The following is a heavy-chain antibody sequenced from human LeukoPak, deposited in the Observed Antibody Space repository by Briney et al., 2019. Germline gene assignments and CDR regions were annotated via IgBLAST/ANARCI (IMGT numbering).Heavy chain of an antibody. Sequence: GRSLRLSCAASGFTFSNYGTHWVRQAPGKGLEWVAVISYEGSNKYYADSLKGRFTISRDNSKNTLYLQMNSLRAEDTAVYYCAKHRMAEYTYGSYYFDYWGQGTLVTVSS. V-gene: IGHV3-30*18. J-gene: IGHJ4*02. CDR3: AKHRMAEYTYGSYYFDY. CDR1: GFTFSNYG. CDR2: ISYEGSNK. D-gene: IGHD5-18*01.